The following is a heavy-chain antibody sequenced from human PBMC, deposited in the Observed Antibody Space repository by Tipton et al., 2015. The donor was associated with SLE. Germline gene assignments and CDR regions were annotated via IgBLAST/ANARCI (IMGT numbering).Heavy chain of an antibody. CDR2: IYYSGST. D-gene: IGHD4-17*01. Sequence: TLSLTCTVSGGSISSYYWSWIRQPPGKGLEWIGYIYYSGSTNYSPSLKSRVTISVDTSKNQFSLKLSSVTAADTAVYYCARDSIGYMTTVTTPGAFDIWGQGTMVTVSS. CDR3: ARDSIGYMTTVTTPGAFDI. CDR1: GGSISSYY. J-gene: IGHJ3*02. V-gene: IGHV4-59*01.